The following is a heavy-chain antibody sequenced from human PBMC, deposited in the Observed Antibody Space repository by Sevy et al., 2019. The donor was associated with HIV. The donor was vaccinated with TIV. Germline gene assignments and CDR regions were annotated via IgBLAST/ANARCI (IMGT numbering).Heavy chain of an antibody. CDR3: AREGCSKPHDY. D-gene: IGHD3-10*02. Sequence: GGSLRLSCAASGFTFSSYAMSWVRQAPGKGLVWVSTFSFGCGKINYADSVKGRFTISRENSKNTLYLQMHSLRAEDTAVYYCAREGCSKPHDYWGQGTLVTVSS. V-gene: IGHV3-23*01. J-gene: IGHJ4*02. CDR2: FSFGCGKI. CDR1: GFTFSSYA.